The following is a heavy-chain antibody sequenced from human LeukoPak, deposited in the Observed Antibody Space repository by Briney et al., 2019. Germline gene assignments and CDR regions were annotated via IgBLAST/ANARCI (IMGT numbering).Heavy chain of an antibody. D-gene: IGHD3-22*01. CDR2: IWYDGSNK. CDR3: ARGTYYDSSGYDY. CDR1: GFTFSSYG. J-gene: IGHJ4*02. V-gene: IGHV3-33*01. Sequence: GGSLRLSCAAPGFTFSSYGMHWVRQAPGKGLEWVAVIWYDGSNKYYADSVKGRFTISRDNSKNTLYLQMNSLRAEDTAVYYCARGTYYDSSGYDYWGQGTLVTVSS.